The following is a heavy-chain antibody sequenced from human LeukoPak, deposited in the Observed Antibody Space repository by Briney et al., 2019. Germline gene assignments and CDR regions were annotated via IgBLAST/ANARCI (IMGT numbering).Heavy chain of an antibody. CDR2: INPNSGGT. CDR1: GYTXTGYY. CDR3: ARSRGAGPAAYFDY. Sequence: GASVKVSCKASGYTXTGYYMHWVRQAPGQGLEWMGWINPNSGGTNYAQKFQGRVTMTRDTSISTAYMELNRLRSDDTAVYYCARSRGAGPAAYFDYWGQGTLITVSS. V-gene: IGHV1-2*02. D-gene: IGHD6-19*01. J-gene: IGHJ4*02.